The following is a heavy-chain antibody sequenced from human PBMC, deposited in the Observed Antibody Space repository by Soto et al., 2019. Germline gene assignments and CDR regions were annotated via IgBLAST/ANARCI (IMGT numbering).Heavy chain of an antibody. J-gene: IGHJ4*02. V-gene: IGHV3-30*03. CDR3: IGWRGYYTRDYFDY. D-gene: IGHD3-3*01. CDR2: VSHDGRNT. Sequence: PGGSLRLSCAASGFTFSDYAMHWVRQAPGKGLELVAVVSHDGRNTHYADSVKGRFTISRDNSKNTLYLQMNSLRAEDTAVYYCIGWRGYYTRDYFDYWGQGTLVTVSS. CDR1: GFTFSDYA.